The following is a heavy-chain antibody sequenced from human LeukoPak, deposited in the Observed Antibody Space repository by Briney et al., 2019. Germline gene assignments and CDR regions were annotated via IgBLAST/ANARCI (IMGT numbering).Heavy chain of an antibody. CDR1: GGSISSSSYY. Sequence: SETLSLTCTVSGGSISSSSYYWGWIRQPPGKGLEWIGSIYYSGSTYYNPSLKSRVTISVDTSKNQFSLKLSSVTAADTAVYYCARLSKFGSGTYYPDVWGQGTTVTVSS. D-gene: IGHD3-10*01. CDR2: IYYSGST. CDR3: ARLSKFGSGTYYPDV. J-gene: IGHJ6*02. V-gene: IGHV4-39*07.